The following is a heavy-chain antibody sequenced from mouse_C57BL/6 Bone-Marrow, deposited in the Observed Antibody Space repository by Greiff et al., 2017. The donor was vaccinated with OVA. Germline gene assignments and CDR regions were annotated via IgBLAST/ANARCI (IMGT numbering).Heavy chain of an antibody. J-gene: IGHJ2*01. CDR1: GFAFSNYR. CDR2: IYPGDGDI. V-gene: IGHV1-80*01. Sequence: QVHVKQSGAELVKPGASVKISCKASGFAFSNYRMNWVKQRPGKGLEWIGQIYPGDGDINYNGKFKGKATLTADKSSSTAYMQFSSLTSEDSAVYFCARGAYWGQGTTLTVSS. CDR3: ARGAY.